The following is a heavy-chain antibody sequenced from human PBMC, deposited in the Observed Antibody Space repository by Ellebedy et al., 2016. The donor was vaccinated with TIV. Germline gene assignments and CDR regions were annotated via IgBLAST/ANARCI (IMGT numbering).Heavy chain of an antibody. CDR3: ARAGMVRGVIMDY. CDR2: ISYSGNT. D-gene: IGHD3-10*01. J-gene: IGHJ4*02. Sequence: SETLSLTCTVSGGSISDNYWSWIRQPPGKGLEWIGYISYSGNTNYSPSLKSRVTILVNTSKNQISLKLSSVTAADTAVYYCARAGMVRGVIMDYWGQGTQVTVSS. CDR1: GGSISDNY. V-gene: IGHV4-59*01.